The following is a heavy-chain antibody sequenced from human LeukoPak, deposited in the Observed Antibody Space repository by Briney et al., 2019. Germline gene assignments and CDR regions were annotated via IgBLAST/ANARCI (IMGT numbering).Heavy chain of an antibody. D-gene: IGHD2-15*01. CDR3: AVYCSGGSCPLDY. Sequence: ASVKVSCKXSGYTFTSYGISWVRQAPGQGLERMGWISAYNGNTNYAQKLQGRVTMTTDTSTSTAYMELRSLRSDDTAVYYCAVYCSGGSCPLDYWGQGTLVTVSS. J-gene: IGHJ4*02. CDR1: GYTFTSYG. CDR2: ISAYNGNT. V-gene: IGHV1-18*01.